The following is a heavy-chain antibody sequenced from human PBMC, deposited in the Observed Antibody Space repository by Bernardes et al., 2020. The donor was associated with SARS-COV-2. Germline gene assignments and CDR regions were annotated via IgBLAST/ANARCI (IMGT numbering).Heavy chain of an antibody. Sequence: SETLSLTCTVSGGSITDYFWNWIRLRPGGGLEWIGRISYSGTTLYNPSLRDRVTISLDTSKRQFFLEVTSVTAADTGVYYCARRIHERRPEGMDSWLAPWGQGILVTVSS. J-gene: IGHJ5*02. CDR2: ISYSGTT. CDR1: GGSITDYF. CDR3: ARRIHERRPEGMDSWLAP. D-gene: IGHD3-10*01. V-gene: IGHV4-59*12.